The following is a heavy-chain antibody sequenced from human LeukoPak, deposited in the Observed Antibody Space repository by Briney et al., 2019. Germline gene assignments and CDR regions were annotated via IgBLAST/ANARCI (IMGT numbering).Heavy chain of an antibody. Sequence: GGSLRLSCAASGFTSRNYGMNWVRQAPGKVLAWVTIIWYDGSNKYYADSVKGRFIISRDNSKNTLYLQMNSLRAEDTAVYYCATVRGCGGDCYYLDYWGQGTLVTVSS. J-gene: IGHJ4*02. D-gene: IGHD2-21*02. CDR1: GFTSRNYG. V-gene: IGHV3-33*01. CDR2: IWYDGSNK. CDR3: ATVRGCGGDCYYLDY.